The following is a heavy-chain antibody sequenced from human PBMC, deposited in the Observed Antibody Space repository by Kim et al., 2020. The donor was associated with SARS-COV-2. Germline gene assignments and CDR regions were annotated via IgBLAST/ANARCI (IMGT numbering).Heavy chain of an antibody. CDR1: GGSISSSSYY. CDR3: ARVSYYYDSSGYPDPFDY. J-gene: IGHJ4*02. Sequence: SETLSLTCTVSGGSISSSSYYWGWIRQPPGKGLEWIGSIYYSGSTYYNPSLKSRVTISVDTSKNQFSLKLSSVTAADTAVYYCARVSYYYDSSGYPDPFDYWGQGTLVTVSS. D-gene: IGHD3-22*01. CDR2: IYYSGST. V-gene: IGHV4-39*07.